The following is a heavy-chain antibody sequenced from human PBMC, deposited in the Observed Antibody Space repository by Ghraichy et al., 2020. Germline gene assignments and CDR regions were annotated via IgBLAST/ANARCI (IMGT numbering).Heavy chain of an antibody. CDR3: AKVDYGDFDF. D-gene: IGHD4-17*01. Sequence: GGSLRLSCVASGFTFSNYGLHWARQAPGKGLEWMAVISYDGSNRYYADSVKGRFTISRDNSKNTLYLQMNSLRAEDTAVYYCAKVDYGDFDFWGQGTLVTVSS. V-gene: IGHV3-30*18. CDR1: GFTFSNYG. CDR2: ISYDGSNR. J-gene: IGHJ5*01.